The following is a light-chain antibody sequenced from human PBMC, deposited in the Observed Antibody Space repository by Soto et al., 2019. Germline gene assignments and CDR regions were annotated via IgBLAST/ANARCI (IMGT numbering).Light chain of an antibody. CDR2: GAS. J-gene: IGKJ1*01. Sequence: EIVITQSPATLSVSPGERATHSCRASQSVSSNLAWYQQKPGQAPRLLIYGASTRATGIPARFSGSGSGTAFTLTISSLQSEDFAVYYCQQYNNWPRTLGQGTKVDIK. CDR3: QQYNNWPRT. CDR1: QSVSSN. V-gene: IGKV3-15*01.